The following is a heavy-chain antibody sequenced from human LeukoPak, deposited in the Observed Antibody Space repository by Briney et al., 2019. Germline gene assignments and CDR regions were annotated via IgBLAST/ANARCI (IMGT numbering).Heavy chain of an antibody. V-gene: IGHV4-39*07. D-gene: IGHD3-22*01. CDR1: GGSISSSSYY. CDR3: ARSGRYYYDSSGYYYDY. J-gene: IGHJ4*02. CDR2: INHSGST. Sequence: SETLSLTCTVSGGSISSSSYYWGWIRQPPGKGLEWIGEINHSGSTNYNPSLKSRVTISVDTSKNQFSLKLSSVTAADTAVYYCARSGRYYYDSSGYYYDYWGQGTLVTVSS.